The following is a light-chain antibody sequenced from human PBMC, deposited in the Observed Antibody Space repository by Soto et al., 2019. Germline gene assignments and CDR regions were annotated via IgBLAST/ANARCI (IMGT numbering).Light chain of an antibody. CDR1: SGSIASNY. J-gene: IGLJ2*01. Sequence: NFMLTQPHSVSESPGQTVTISCTRSSGSIASNYVQWYQQRPGSSPTIVIYEDNQRPSGGPDRFSGSIDSSSSYAALTISGLKSEDEADYFCQSYDSDTVIFGGGTKLTVL. V-gene: IGLV6-57*01. CDR3: QSYDSDTVI. CDR2: EDN.